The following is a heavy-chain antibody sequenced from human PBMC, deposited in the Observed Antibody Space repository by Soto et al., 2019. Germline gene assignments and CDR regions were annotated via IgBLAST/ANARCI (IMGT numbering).Heavy chain of an antibody. D-gene: IGHD2-15*01. V-gene: IGHV1-18*01. CDR1: GYTFSSYG. J-gene: IGHJ5*02. CDR2: ISGNNGNT. Sequence: GASVKVSCKASGYTFSSYGISWVRQAPGQGLEWMGWISGNNGNTNYAQKFQGRVTLTTDTSTSTAFMDLRSLRSDDTAVYYCARDLGYWSIRSCYYWFDPWG. CDR3: ARDLGYWSIRSCYYWFDP.